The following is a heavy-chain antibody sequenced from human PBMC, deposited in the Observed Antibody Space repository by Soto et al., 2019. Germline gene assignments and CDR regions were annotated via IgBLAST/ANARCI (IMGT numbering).Heavy chain of an antibody. V-gene: IGHV3-30*18. CDR2: ISYDGSNK. D-gene: IGHD6-19*01. J-gene: IGHJ4*02. Sequence: QVQLVESGGGVIQPGRSLRLSCAASGFTFSSYGMHWVRQAPGKGLEWVAVISYDGSNKYYADSVKGRFTISRDNSKNTLYLQMNSRRAEDTAVYYCAKEGSGWDPFDYWGQGTLVTVSS. CDR3: AKEGSGWDPFDY. CDR1: GFTFSSYG.